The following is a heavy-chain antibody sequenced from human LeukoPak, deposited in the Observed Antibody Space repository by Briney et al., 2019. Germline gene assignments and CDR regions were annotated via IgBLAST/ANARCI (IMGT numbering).Heavy chain of an antibody. CDR3: AREPLWFGEPYAFDV. Sequence: GGSLRLSCTASGFSISSNYMSWGRQAPGKGLEWVSVIYRGGDTYYADSVKGRFTISRDNSEDTLYLQMNSLRAEDTALYYCAREPLWFGEPYAFDVWGQGTMVIVSS. D-gene: IGHD3-10*01. J-gene: IGHJ3*01. V-gene: IGHV3-53*01. CDR2: IYRGGDT. CDR1: GFSISSNY.